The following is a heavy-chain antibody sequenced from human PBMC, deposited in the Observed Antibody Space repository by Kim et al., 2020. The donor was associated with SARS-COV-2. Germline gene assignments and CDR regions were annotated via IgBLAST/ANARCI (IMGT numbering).Heavy chain of an antibody. V-gene: IGHV3-30*01. D-gene: IGHD5-12*01. J-gene: IGHJ4*02. CDR3: ARDPLDVDIVATFEY. Sequence: DSVKGRFTISRDNSKNTLYLQMNSLRAEDTAVYYCARDPLDVDIVATFEYWGQGTLVTVSS.